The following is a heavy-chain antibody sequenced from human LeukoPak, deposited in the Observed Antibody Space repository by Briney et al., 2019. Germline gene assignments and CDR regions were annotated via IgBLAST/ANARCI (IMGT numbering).Heavy chain of an antibody. CDR3: ARGGDTVTTDLDY. CDR1: GFTFSSYS. Sequence: GGSQRLSCAASGFTFSSYSMNWVRQAPGKGLEWVSYISSSSSTIYYADSVKGRFTISRDNAKNSLYLQMNSLRAEDTAVYYCARGGDTVTTDLDYWGQGTLVTVSS. V-gene: IGHV3-48*01. CDR2: ISSSSSTI. J-gene: IGHJ4*02. D-gene: IGHD4-17*01.